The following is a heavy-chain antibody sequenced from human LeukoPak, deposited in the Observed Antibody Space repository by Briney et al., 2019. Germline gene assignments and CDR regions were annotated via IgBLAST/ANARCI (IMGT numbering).Heavy chain of an antibody. CDR3: ARVGRYFDL. J-gene: IGHJ2*01. Sequence: SETLSLTCAVYGGSFSGYYWSWIRQPPGKGLEWIGSIYYSGSTYYNPSLKSRVTISVDTSKNQFSLKLSSVTAADTAVYYCARVGRYFDLWGRGTLVTVSS. CDR1: GGSFSGYY. V-gene: IGHV4-34*01. CDR2: IYYSGST.